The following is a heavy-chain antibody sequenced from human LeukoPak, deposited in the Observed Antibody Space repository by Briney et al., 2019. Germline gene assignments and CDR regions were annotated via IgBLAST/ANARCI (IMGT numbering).Heavy chain of an antibody. CDR1: RFTFSTYW. J-gene: IGHJ4*01. Sequence: GVTLSLSCAASRFTFSTYWMHWVRQAPGKGLVWVSHINVDGSNTTYADSVKGRFTISRDNAKNTLYLQMHSLKGEDTSIYHCARTFGNNCVENWGHGTLVTVSS. CDR3: ARTFGNNCVEN. D-gene: IGHD1-1*01. CDR2: INVDGSNT. V-gene: IGHV3-74*01.